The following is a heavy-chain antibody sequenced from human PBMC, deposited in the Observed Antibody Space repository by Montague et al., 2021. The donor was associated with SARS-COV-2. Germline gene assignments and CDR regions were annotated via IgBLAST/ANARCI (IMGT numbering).Heavy chain of an antibody. CDR3: AAFLAGSTDS. J-gene: IGHJ4*02. CDR2: IFYSRSV. CDR1: GGSMNNYF. D-gene: IGHD6-19*01. V-gene: IGHV4-59*01. Sequence: SETLSLTCTVSGGSMNNYFWTWIRQPPGKGMEWMGDIFYSRSVSYNPSLRSRGTISIATSKTQFSLQMNSVTAADTANYYCAAFLAGSTDSWGQGILVTVSS.